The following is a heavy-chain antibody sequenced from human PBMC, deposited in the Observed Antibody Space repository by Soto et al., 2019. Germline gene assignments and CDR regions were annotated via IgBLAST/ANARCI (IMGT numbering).Heavy chain of an antibody. CDR2: INHSGST. CDR3: ARSIDYCSSTSCLNWFDP. CDR1: GGSFSGYY. J-gene: IGHJ5*02. V-gene: IGHV4-34*01. D-gene: IGHD2-2*01. Sequence: QVQLQQWGAGLVKPSETLSLTCAVYGGSFSGYYWSWIRQPPGKGLEWIGEINHSGSTNYNPSLKSRVTISVDTSKNQFSLKLSSVTAADTAVYYCARSIDYCSSTSCLNWFDPWGQGTLVTVSS.